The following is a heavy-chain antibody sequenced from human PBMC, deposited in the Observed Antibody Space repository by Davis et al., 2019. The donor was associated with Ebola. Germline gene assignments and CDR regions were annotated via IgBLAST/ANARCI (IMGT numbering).Heavy chain of an antibody. Sequence: PSETLSLTCTVSGGSVSSGSYYWSWIRQPPGKGLEWIGYIYYSGSTNYNPSLKSRVTISVDTSKNQFSLKLSSVTAADTAVYYCARGRITIFGVVISGFDAFDIWGQGTMATVSS. CDR1: GGSVSSGSYY. V-gene: IGHV4-61*01. CDR2: IYYSGST. J-gene: IGHJ3*02. CDR3: ARGRITIFGVVISGFDAFDI. D-gene: IGHD3-3*01.